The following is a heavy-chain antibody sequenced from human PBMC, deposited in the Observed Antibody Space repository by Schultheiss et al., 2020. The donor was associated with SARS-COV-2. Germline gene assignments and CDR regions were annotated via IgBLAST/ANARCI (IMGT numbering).Heavy chain of an antibody. D-gene: IGHD1-26*01. CDR2: IYHSGST. CDR1: GGSISSGGYY. Sequence: SETLSLTCTVSGGSISSGGYYWSWIRQPPGKGLEWIAYIYHSGSTYYNPSLKSRVTISVDTSKNQFSLKLSSVTAADTAVYYCARGPHYSGSYYGMDVWGQGTTVTVSS. V-gene: IGHV4-30-2*01. J-gene: IGHJ6*02. CDR3: ARGPHYSGSYYGMDV.